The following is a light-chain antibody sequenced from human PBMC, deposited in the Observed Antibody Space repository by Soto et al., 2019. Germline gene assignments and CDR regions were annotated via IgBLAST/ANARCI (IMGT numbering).Light chain of an antibody. J-gene: IGLJ2*01. Sequence: QSALTQPPSVSASPGQSVTISCSGTSSDVGSYDRVSWYQQPPGTAPKLMIYEVSNRPSGVPDRFSGSKSGNTASLTISGLQAEDEADYFCVSYPTSSAFVVFGGGTKLTVL. CDR3: VSYPTSSAFVV. CDR1: SSDVGSYDR. CDR2: EVS. V-gene: IGLV2-18*02.